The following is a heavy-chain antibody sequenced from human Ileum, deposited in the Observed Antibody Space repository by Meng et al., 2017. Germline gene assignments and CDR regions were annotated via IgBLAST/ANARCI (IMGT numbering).Heavy chain of an antibody. CDR2: FDREDGDS. CDR3: VFDSDY. D-gene: IGHD3-3*01. J-gene: IGHJ4*02. CDR1: GYTLTELS. V-gene: IGHV1-24*01. Sequence: QVQLVQSGAEVKKPGASVKVSCKVSGYTLTELSMHWVRQAPGKGLEWMGGFDREDGDSKYGERFQGRISITADKSTDTFYLELSGLTSEDTAVYYCVFDSDYWGQGTLVTVSS.